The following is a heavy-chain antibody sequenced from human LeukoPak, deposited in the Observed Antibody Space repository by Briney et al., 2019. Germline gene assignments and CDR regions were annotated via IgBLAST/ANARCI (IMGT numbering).Heavy chain of an antibody. Sequence: GGSLRLSCAASGFTFSNYAMHWVRQAPGKGLEWVALISYDGSNKYYADSVKGRFTISRDNSKNTLYLQMNSLRAEDTAVYYCAYSSSWYLNPFDYWGQGTLVTVSS. CDR2: ISYDGSNK. J-gene: IGHJ4*02. CDR1: GFTFSNYA. CDR3: AYSSSWYLNPFDY. D-gene: IGHD6-13*01. V-gene: IGHV3-30*04.